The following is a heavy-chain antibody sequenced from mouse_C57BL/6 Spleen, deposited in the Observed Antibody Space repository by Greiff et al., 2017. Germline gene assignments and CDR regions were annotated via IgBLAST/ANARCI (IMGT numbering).Heavy chain of an antibody. D-gene: IGHD3-2*02. V-gene: IGHV5-4*01. J-gene: IGHJ3*01. CDR1: GFTFSSYA. Sequence: EVKLVESGGGLVKPGGSLKLSCAASGFTFSSYAMSWVRQTPEKRLEWVATISDGGSYTYYPDNVKGRFTISRDNAKNNLYLQMSHLKSEDTAMYYCARDMDSSGCKSFAYWGQGTLVTVSA. CDR2: ISDGGSYT. CDR3: ARDMDSSGCKSFAY.